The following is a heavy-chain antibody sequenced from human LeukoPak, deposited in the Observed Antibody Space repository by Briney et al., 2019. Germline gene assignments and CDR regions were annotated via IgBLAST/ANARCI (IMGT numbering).Heavy chain of an antibody. CDR1: GFTFSSYG. Sequence: GGSLRLSCAASGFTFSSYGMHWVRQAPGKGLEWVAFIRYDGSNKYYADSVKGRFTISRDNSKNTLYLQMNSLRAEDTAVYYCAKDAHYGSGSYLGGYYYYYMDVWGKGTTVTISS. CDR2: IRYDGSNK. V-gene: IGHV3-30*02. D-gene: IGHD3-10*01. CDR3: AKDAHYGSGSYLGGYYYYYMDV. J-gene: IGHJ6*03.